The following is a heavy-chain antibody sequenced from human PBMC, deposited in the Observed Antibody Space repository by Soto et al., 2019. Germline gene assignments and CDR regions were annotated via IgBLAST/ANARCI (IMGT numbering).Heavy chain of an antibody. D-gene: IGHD3-16*01. CDR2: ISSIGSTI. Sequence: TGGSLSRSCAASGFTFSDYYMSWIRQAPGKGLEWVSYISSIGSTIYYADSVKGRFTISRDNAKNSLYLQMNSLRAEDTAVYYCARSGGLPNWFDPWGQGTLVTVSS. V-gene: IGHV3-11*01. CDR3: ARSGGLPNWFDP. J-gene: IGHJ5*02. CDR1: GFTFSDYY.